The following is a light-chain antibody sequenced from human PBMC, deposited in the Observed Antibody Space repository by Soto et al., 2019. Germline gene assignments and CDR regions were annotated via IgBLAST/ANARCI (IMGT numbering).Light chain of an antibody. Sequence: QSVMTQPASESGSPGQSITISCNGTSSDVGGYNYVSWYQQHPGKAPKLMIYEVSNRPSGVSNRFSGSKSGNTASLTISGLQAEDEADYYCSSYTSSSTYVFGTGTKVTVL. V-gene: IGLV2-14*01. CDR3: SSYTSSSTYV. CDR1: SSDVGGYNY. CDR2: EVS. J-gene: IGLJ1*01.